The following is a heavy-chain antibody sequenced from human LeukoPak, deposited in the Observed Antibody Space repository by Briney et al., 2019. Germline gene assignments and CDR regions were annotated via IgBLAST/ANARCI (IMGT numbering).Heavy chain of an antibody. V-gene: IGHV3-30*02. D-gene: IGHD3-10*01. CDR3: AKDPHYYGSGSYYNRQYYFDY. J-gene: IGHJ4*02. CDR2: IRYDGSNK. CDR1: GFTFSSYG. Sequence: PGGSLRLSCAASGFTFSSYGMHWVRQAPGKGLEWVAFIRYDGSNKYYADSVKGRFTISRDNSKNTLYLQMNSLRAEDTAVYYCAKDPHYYGSGSYYNRQYYFDYWGQGTLVTVSS.